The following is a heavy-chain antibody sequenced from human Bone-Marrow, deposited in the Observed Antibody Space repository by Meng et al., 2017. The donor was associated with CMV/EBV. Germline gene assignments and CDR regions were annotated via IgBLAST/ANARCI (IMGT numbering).Heavy chain of an antibody. CDR3: ASLGLRGNSFDF. V-gene: IGHV4-30-4*08. D-gene: IGHD3-10*01. J-gene: IGHJ4*02. CDR1: VGSISSGTYF. Sequence: TVSVGSISSGTYFWNWIRQPPGKGLEWIGYIYHSGTTYYKPSLRSRITISVDTSKNQFSLNLTSVTAADTAVYYCASLGLRGNSFDFWGQGSLVTVSS. CDR2: IYHSGTT.